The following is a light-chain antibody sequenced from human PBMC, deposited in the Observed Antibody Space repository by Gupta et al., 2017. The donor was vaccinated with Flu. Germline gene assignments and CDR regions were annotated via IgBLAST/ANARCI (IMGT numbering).Light chain of an antibody. CDR1: SLRNSY. Sequence: SSELTQDPAVSVALGQTVRLTCQGDSLRNSYAIWYQQKPGQASVLVIYAKNIRPSGIPELFSGSSSGNTASLTITGAQAEDEADYYCNSRDITYNHQAVFGGGTKLTVL. CDR2: AKN. V-gene: IGLV3-19*01. J-gene: IGLJ3*02. CDR3: NSRDITYNHQAV.